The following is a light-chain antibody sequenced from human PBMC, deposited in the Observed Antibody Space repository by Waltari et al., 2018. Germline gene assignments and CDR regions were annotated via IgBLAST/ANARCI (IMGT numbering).Light chain of an antibody. CDR1: QSIGSNY. J-gene: IGKJ4*01. CDR2: GAS. V-gene: IGKV3-20*01. Sequence: EIVLTQSPGTLSLSPGLGATLSCRASQSIGSNYLAWYQQKPGQAPKLLIYGASSRATGIPDKFTGSGSGTDLTLTISRLEPEDFAVYYCQQSANSLTFGGGTKVEI. CDR3: QQSANSLT.